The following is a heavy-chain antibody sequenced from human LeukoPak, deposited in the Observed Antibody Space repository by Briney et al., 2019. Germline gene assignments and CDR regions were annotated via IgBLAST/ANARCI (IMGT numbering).Heavy chain of an antibody. V-gene: IGHV4-34*01. Sequence: SETLPLTCAVYGGSFSGYYWGWIRQPPGKGLEWIGTIYYSGSTYYNPSLKSRVTISVDASKNQFSLKLSSVTAADTAVYYCASRYDYSNYIDYWGQGTLVTVSS. D-gene: IGHD4-11*01. CDR3: ASRYDYSNYIDY. CDR2: IYYSGST. CDR1: GGSFSGYY. J-gene: IGHJ4*02.